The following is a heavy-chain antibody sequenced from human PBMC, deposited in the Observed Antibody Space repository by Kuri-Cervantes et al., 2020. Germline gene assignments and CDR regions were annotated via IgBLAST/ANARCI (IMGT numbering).Heavy chain of an antibody. CDR1: GFTVSSNY. V-gene: IGHV3-48*02. CDR2: ICWNSGSI. CDR3: ARGLAYSSGWSNWFDP. D-gene: IGHD6-19*01. J-gene: IGHJ5*02. Sequence: GESLKISCAASGFTVSSNYRSWVRQAPGKGLEWVLGICWNSGSIGYADSVKGRFTISRDNAKNSMYLQMNSLRDEDTAVYYCARGLAYSSGWSNWFDPWGQGTLVTVSS.